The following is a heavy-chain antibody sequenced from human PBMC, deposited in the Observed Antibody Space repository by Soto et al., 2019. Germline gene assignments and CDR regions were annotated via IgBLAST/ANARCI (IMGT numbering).Heavy chain of an antibody. Sequence: SETLSLTCTVSGGSISSSSYYWGWIRQPPGKGLEWIGSIYYSGSTYYNPSLKSRVTLSVDTSKNQFSLKLSSVTAADTAVYYCARHVPPYSSSWAFDYWGQGTLVTVSS. CDR1: GGSISSSSYY. CDR2: IYYSGST. J-gene: IGHJ4*02. D-gene: IGHD6-13*01. CDR3: ARHVPPYSSSWAFDY. V-gene: IGHV4-39*01.